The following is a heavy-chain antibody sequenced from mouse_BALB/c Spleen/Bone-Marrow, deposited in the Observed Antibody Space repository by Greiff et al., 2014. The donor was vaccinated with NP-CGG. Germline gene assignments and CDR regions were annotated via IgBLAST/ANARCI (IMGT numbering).Heavy chain of an antibody. CDR2: TNPSSGYT. V-gene: IGHV1-4*01. Sequence: VQLQQSGAELARPGASVKMSCKASGYTFTSYTMHWVKQRPGQGLEWIGYTNPSSGYTNYNQKFKDKATLTADKSSSTAYMQLSSLTSEDSAVYYCALANWDIGGPFAYWGQGTLVTVSA. CDR3: ALANWDIGGPFAY. CDR1: GYTFTSYT. J-gene: IGHJ3*01. D-gene: IGHD4-1*01.